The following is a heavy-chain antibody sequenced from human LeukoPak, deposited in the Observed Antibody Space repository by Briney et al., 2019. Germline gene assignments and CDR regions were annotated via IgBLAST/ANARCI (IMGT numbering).Heavy chain of an antibody. Sequence: SETLSLTFTVSGGSISSYYWSWIRQPPGKGLEWIGYIYYSGSTNYNPSLKSRVTISVDTSKNQFSLKLSSVTAADTAVYYCARVPHVVSTLPAAFDIWGQGTMVTVSS. CDR2: IYYSGST. CDR1: GGSISSYY. V-gene: IGHV4-59*08. CDR3: ARVPHVVSTLPAAFDI. D-gene: IGHD2-21*01. J-gene: IGHJ3*02.